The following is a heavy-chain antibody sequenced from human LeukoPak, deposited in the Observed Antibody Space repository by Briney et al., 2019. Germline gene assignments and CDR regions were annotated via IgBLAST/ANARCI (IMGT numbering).Heavy chain of an antibody. CDR1: GGTFSSYA. V-gene: IGHV1-69*01. D-gene: IGHD4-11*01. CDR3: AREGYDYSNRNYYYYMDV. CDR2: IIPIFGTA. Sequence: ASVKVSCKASGGTFSSYAISWVRQAPGQGLEWMGGIIPIFGTANYAQKFQGRVTITADGSTSTAYMELSSLRSEDTAVYYCAREGYDYSNRNYYYYMDVWGKGTTVTVSS. J-gene: IGHJ6*03.